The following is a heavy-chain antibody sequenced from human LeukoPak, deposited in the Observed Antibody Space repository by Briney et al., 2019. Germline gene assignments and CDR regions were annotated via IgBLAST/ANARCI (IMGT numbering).Heavy chain of an antibody. Sequence: GESLKISCKGSGYTFASYWVGWLRQMPGKGLEWMGIIYPGDADTRYSPSFQGQVTMSADKSISTAYLQWSSLKASDTAVYYCARRLYGDYLDAFDLWGQGTMVIVSS. CDR1: GYTFASYW. J-gene: IGHJ3*01. V-gene: IGHV5-51*01. D-gene: IGHD4-17*01. CDR2: IYPGDADT. CDR3: ARRLYGDYLDAFDL.